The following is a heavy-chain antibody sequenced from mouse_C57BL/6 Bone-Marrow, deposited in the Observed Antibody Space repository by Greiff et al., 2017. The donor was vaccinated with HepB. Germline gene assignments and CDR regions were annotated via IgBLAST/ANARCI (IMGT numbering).Heavy chain of an antibody. J-gene: IGHJ4*01. CDR1: GYTFTSYW. CDR2: IYPGSGST. CDR3: ARRRVLRRYPLAMDY. V-gene: IGHV1-55*01. Sequence: VQLQQPGAELVKPGASVKMSCKASGYTFTSYWITWVKQRPGQGLEWIGDIYPGSGSTNYNEKFKSKATLTVDTSSSTAYMQLSSLTSEDSAVYYCARRRVLRRYPLAMDYWGQGTSVTVSS. D-gene: IGHD1-1*01.